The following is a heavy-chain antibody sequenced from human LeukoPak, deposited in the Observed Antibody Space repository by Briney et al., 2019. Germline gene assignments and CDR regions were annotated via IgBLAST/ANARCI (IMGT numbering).Heavy chain of an antibody. CDR3: ARENTGSYREFDY. CDR2: IYTGGST. D-gene: IGHD1-26*01. V-gene: IGHV4-4*07. CDR1: GGSISSYY. J-gene: IGHJ4*02. Sequence: PSETLSLTCTVSGGSISSYYWSWIRQPAGRGLEWIGRIYTGGSTNYNPSLKSRVTMSVDSSNNQFSLKLSSVTAADTAVYYCARENTGSYREFDYWGQGTLVTVSS.